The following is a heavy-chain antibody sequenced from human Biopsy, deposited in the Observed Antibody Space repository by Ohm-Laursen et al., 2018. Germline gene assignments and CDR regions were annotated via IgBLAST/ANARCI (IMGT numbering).Heavy chain of an antibody. Sequence: SLRLSCSAPGFTVYNNYMTWVRQAPGKGLEWVSLIYSGGDTRYAESVKGRFTISRDRSRDTVHLQMNGLRYEDTALYYCAKDGGQWLGGAFDIWGHGTMVSVSS. CDR3: AKDGGQWLGGAFDI. V-gene: IGHV3-66*02. D-gene: IGHD6-19*01. CDR2: IYSGGDT. CDR1: GFTVYNNY. J-gene: IGHJ3*02.